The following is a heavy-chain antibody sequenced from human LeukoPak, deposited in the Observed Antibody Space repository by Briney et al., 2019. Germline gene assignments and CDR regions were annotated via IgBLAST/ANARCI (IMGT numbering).Heavy chain of an antibody. D-gene: IGHD1-26*01. Sequence: PGRSLRLSCAASGFTFDDYAMHWVRQAPGKGLEWVSGISWNSGSIGYADSVKGRFTISRDNAKNSLYLQMNSLRAEDTALYYCAKDISSGSYYFDYWGQGTLVTVSS. V-gene: IGHV3-9*01. CDR3: AKDISSGSYYFDY. CDR2: ISWNSGSI. J-gene: IGHJ4*02. CDR1: GFTFDDYA.